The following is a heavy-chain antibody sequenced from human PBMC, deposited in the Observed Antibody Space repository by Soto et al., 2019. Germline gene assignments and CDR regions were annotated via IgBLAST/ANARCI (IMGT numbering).Heavy chain of an antibody. V-gene: IGHV3-23*01. D-gene: IGHD3-22*01. CDR3: AKDHSYYDSSGYHPFDY. CDR1: GFTFSSYA. J-gene: IGHJ4*02. Sequence: EVQLLESGGGLVQPGGSLRLSCAASGFTFSSYAMSWVRQAPGKGLEWVSAISGSGGSTYYADSVKGRFTISRDNSKNTLYLQMNSLRAEDTAVYYCAKDHSYYDSSGYHPFDYWGQGTLVTVSS. CDR2: ISGSGGST.